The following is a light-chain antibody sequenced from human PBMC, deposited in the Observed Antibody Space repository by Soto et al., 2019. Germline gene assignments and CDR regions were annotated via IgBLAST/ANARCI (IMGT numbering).Light chain of an antibody. Sequence: DIQMTQSPSTLSGSVGDRVTITCRASQSISAWLAWYQQKPAKAPKLLIYDASNLVTGVPSRFSGSGSGTDFTLTISSLQPDDFATYYCQQYDTYLRTFGQGTKVDFK. CDR3: QQYDTYLRT. V-gene: IGKV1-5*01. CDR1: QSISAW. CDR2: DAS. J-gene: IGKJ1*01.